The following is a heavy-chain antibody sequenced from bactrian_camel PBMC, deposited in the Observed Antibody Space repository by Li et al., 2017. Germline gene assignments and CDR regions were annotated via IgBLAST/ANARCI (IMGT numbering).Heavy chain of an antibody. CDR1: ADTTTDYC. CDR3: AADLHHVWGCSRDSDPDFKY. CDR2: IDSLHMT. D-gene: IGHD1*01. Sequence: QLVESGGGSVTSGGSLRLSCAVSADTTTDYCMGWVRQAPGEERVQVAVIDSLHMTSYADSVKGRFTISQDSAKKKVYLQMNSLKPEDTAMYYCAADLHHVWGCSRDSDPDFKYWGQGTQVTVS. J-gene: IGHJ4*01. V-gene: IGHV3S53*01.